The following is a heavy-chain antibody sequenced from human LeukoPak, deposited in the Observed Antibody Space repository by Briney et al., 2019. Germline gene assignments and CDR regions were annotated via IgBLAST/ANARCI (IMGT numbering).Heavy chain of an antibody. D-gene: IGHD6-13*01. CDR1: GGSISSYY. CDR2: IYYTGST. CDR3: ARQQLSQLYYFDN. Sequence: SETLSLTCTVTGGSISSYYWSWSRRPPGKGLEWIGYIYYTGSTNYNPSLKSRVTISVDTSKNQFSLKLSSVTAADTAVYYCARQQLSQLYYFDNWGQGTLVTVSS. J-gene: IGHJ4*02. V-gene: IGHV4-59*01.